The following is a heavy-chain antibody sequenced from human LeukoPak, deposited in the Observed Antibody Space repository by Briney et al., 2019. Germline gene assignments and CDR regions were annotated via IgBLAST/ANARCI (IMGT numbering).Heavy chain of an antibody. CDR1: GGSISSRSYY. D-gene: IGHD4-23*01. CDR2: ISDSGST. J-gene: IGHJ4*02. CDR3: ARDLLNEGNHLDY. Sequence: PSETLSLTCTVSGGSISSRSYYWGWIRQPPGKGLEWIGKISDSGSTYYSPSLRSRVTISIDMSKNQFSLKLSSVTAADTAVYYCARDLLNEGNHLDYWGQGTLVTVSS. V-gene: IGHV4-39*02.